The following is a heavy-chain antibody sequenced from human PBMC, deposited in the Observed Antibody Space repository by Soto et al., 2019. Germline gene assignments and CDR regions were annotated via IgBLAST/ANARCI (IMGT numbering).Heavy chain of an antibody. D-gene: IGHD2-8*02. Sequence: QVHLQESGPQLVKPSPPLSLTCPVSGGPVRDAFSYWTWIRQPPGQGPEWMGYLSYTGSTYYNPSLRNRAPISVDESSNPVSLRVSSVTAADTGVYYCARELEGGVFDIWGRGTLVTVSS. J-gene: IGHJ3*02. CDR1: GGPVRDAFSY. V-gene: IGHV4-30-4*01. CDR2: LSYTGST. CDR3: ARELEGGVFDI.